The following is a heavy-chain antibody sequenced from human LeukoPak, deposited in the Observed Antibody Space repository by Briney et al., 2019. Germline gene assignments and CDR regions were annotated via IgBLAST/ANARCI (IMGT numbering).Heavy chain of an antibody. J-gene: IGHJ3*02. CDR1: GYTFTSHD. CDR2: MNPNSGNT. V-gene: IGHV1-8*01. D-gene: IGHD3-10*01. CDR3: ARSRPRRGGAAFDI. Sequence: ASVKVSCKASGYTFTSHDINWVRQATGQGLEWMGWMNPNSGNTGYAQKFQGRVTMTRNTSISTAYMELSSLRSEDTAVYYCARSRPRRGGAAFDIWGQGTMVTVSS.